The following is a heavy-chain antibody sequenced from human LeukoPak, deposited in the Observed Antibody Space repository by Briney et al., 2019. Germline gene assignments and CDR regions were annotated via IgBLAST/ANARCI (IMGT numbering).Heavy chain of an antibody. D-gene: IGHD3-22*01. Sequence: GGSLRLSCAASGFTFSSYAMSWVRQAPGKGLEWVSAISGSGGSTYYADSVKGRFTISRDNSKNTLYLQMNSLGAEDTAVYYCAKDRAKVVVMYYFDYWGQGTLVTVSS. J-gene: IGHJ4*02. V-gene: IGHV3-23*01. CDR1: GFTFSSYA. CDR3: AKDRAKVVVMYYFDY. CDR2: ISGSGGST.